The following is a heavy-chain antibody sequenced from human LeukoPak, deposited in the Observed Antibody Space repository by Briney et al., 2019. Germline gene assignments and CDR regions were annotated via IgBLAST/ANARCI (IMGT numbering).Heavy chain of an antibody. CDR2: IYYSGST. Sequence: SETLSPTCTVSGGSISSYYWSWIRQPPGKGLEWIGYIYYSGSTNYNPSLKSRVTISVDTSKNQFSLKLSSVTAADTAVYYCARERQGDGGYKFDAFDIWGQGTMVTVSS. D-gene: IGHD5-12*01. J-gene: IGHJ3*02. CDR3: ARERQGDGGYKFDAFDI. V-gene: IGHV4-59*01. CDR1: GGSISSYY.